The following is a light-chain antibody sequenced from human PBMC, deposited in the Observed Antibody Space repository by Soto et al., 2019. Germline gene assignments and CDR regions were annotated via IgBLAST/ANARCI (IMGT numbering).Light chain of an antibody. V-gene: IGLV1-44*01. CDR2: NNN. CDR3: AAWDDSLNGYV. J-gene: IGLJ1*01. Sequence: QSVLTQPPSASGTPGQRVTISCSGGSSNIGTNAVNWYQQLPGTAPQLLIYNNNQRPSGVPDRFSGSKSGTSASLAISGLQSEEEADYYCAAWDDSLNGYVFGTVTKVTVL. CDR1: SSNIGTNA.